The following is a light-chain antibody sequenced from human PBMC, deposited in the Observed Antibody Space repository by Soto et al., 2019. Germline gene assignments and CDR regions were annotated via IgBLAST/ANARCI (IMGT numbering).Light chain of an antibody. CDR2: EVT. CDR1: SSDVGGYTY. V-gene: IGLV2-8*01. CDR3: SSYGGNTNVI. J-gene: IGLJ2*01. Sequence: QSALTQPPSASGSPGQSVTISCTGTSSDVGGYTYVSWYQQYPGKAPKLMIYEVTKRPSGVPDRFSGSKSGNTASLTVSGLQAEDEADYYCSSYGGNTNVIFGGGTKLTVL.